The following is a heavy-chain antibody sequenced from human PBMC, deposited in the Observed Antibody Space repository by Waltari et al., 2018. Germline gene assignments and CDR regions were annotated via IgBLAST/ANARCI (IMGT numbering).Heavy chain of an antibody. CDR2: IYTSGST. CDR3: ARTIVVVPAASNWFDP. CDR1: GGSISSYY. V-gene: IGHV4-4*07. Sequence: QVQLQESGPGLVKPSETLSLTCTVSGGSISSYYWSWIRQPAGKGLEWIGRIYTSGSTTYNTSLKSRVTMSVDTSKTQFSLKLSSVTAADTAVYYCARTIVVVPAASNWFDPWGQGTLVTVSS. J-gene: IGHJ5*02. D-gene: IGHD2-2*01.